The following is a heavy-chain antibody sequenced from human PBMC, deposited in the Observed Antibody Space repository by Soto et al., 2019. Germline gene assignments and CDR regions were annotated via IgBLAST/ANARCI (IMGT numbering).Heavy chain of an antibody. CDR2: IYYSGST. J-gene: IGHJ6*02. CDR1: GGSVSSGSYY. D-gene: IGHD6-6*01. Sequence: SETLSLACTVSGGSVSSGSYYWSWIRQPPGKGLEWIGYIYYSGSTNYNPSLKSRVTISVDTSKNQFSLKLSSVTAADTAVYYCARERTSSIAAPYGMDVWGQGTTVTVSS. CDR3: ARERTSSIAAPYGMDV. V-gene: IGHV4-61*01.